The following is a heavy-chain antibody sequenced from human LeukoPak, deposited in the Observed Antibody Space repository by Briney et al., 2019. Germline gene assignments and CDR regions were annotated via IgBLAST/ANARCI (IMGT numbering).Heavy chain of an antibody. D-gene: IGHD6-19*01. CDR1: GGSFSGYY. J-gene: IGHJ4*02. CDR2: INHSGST. V-gene: IGHV4-34*01. Sequence: SETLSLTCAVYGGSFSGYYWSWIRQPPGKGLEWIGEINHSGSTNYNPSLKSRVTISVDTSKNQFSLKLSSVTAADTAVYYCARSGYSSGWYYAYFDYWGQGTLVTVSS. CDR3: ARSGYSSGWYYAYFDY.